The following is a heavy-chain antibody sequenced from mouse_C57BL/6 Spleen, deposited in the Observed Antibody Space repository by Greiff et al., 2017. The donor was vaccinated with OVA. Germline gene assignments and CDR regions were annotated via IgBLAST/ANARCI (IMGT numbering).Heavy chain of an antibody. D-gene: IGHD1-1*01. CDR1: GYTFTSYW. J-gene: IGHJ4*01. Sequence: VQLQQSGAELVKPGASVKLSCKASGYTFTSYWMHWVKQRPGQGLEWIGMIHPNSGSTNYNEKFKSKATLTVDKSSSTAYMQLSSLTSEDSAVYYCARDATLAMDYWGQGTSVTVSS. CDR2: IHPNSGST. V-gene: IGHV1-64*01. CDR3: ARDATLAMDY.